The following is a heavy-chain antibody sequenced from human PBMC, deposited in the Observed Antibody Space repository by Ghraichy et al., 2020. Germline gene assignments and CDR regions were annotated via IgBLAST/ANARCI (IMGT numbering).Heavy chain of an antibody. CDR2: IKQDGSEK. Sequence: GESLNISCEVSGLTFSSYWMSWVRQAPGKGLEWVANIKQDGSEKYYVDSVKGRFTISRDNADNSLYLQLNSLRDEDTAVYYCAGDRLPGSYRGLHVWGQGTTVNVSS. CDR3: AGDRLPGSYRGLHV. D-gene: IGHD7-27*01. CDR1: GLTFSSYW. V-gene: IGHV3-7*03. J-gene: IGHJ6*02.